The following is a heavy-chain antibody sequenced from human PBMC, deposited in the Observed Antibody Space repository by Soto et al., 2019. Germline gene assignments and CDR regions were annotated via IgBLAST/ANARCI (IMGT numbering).Heavy chain of an antibody. V-gene: IGHV2-5*02. CDR3: AHTLVAGLGYYFDY. CDR2: IYWDDDK. J-gene: IGHJ4*02. Sequence: QITLKESGPTLVKPTQTLTLTCTFSGFSLSTTRVGVGWIRQPPGKALEWLALIYWDDDKRYSPFLKSRLTIXXXTXXNQVVLTMPTMDPMDTATYFCAHTLVAGLGYYFDYWGQGTLVTVSS. D-gene: IGHD6-19*01. CDR1: GFSLSTTRVG.